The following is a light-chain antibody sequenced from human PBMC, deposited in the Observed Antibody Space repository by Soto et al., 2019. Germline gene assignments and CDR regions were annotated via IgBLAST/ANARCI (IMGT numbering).Light chain of an antibody. CDR1: RSISDW. CDR2: DAP. Sequence: DIQMTQSPSSLSPSVGDRVTITCRASRSISDWLAWYQQKPGKAPELLIFDAPNLKSGVSSRFSGSGSGTEFTLTISRLQPDDVATYYCLQYSSHSWTFGQGTKWIS. V-gene: IGKV1-5*01. J-gene: IGKJ1*01. CDR3: LQYSSHSWT.